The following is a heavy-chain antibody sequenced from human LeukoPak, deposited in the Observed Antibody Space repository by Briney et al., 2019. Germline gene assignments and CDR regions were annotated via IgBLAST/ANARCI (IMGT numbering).Heavy chain of an antibody. Sequence: GGSLRLSCAASGFTFSSYGMSWVRQAPGKGLEWVSAISGSGGSTYYAGSVKVRFTISRDNSKNTLPLQMNSRRAEDTAVYYCAKDTKWQLNAYYFDYWGQGTLVTVSS. CDR1: GFTFSSYG. V-gene: IGHV3-23*01. CDR2: ISGSGGST. D-gene: IGHD3-16*01. CDR3: AKDTKWQLNAYYFDY. J-gene: IGHJ4*02.